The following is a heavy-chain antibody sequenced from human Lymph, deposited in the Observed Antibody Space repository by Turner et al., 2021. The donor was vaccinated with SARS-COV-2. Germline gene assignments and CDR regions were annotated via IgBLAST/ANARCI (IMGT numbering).Heavy chain of an antibody. Sequence: EVRLVETGGGLIRPGGSLSLSCAASGIIVSRNYMNWVRQAAGKGLELVSVIYSGGTTYYADAVKGRFTISRDNSKNTLYLQMNILRVEDTAVYYGAGDLGTYGMDVWGQGTTVTVSS. CDR2: IYSGGTT. D-gene: IGHD6-13*01. CDR1: GIIVSRNY. V-gene: IGHV3-53*02. CDR3: AGDLGTYGMDV. J-gene: IGHJ6*02.